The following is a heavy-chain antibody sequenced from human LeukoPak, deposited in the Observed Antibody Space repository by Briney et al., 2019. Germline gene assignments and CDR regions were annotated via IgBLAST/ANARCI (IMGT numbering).Heavy chain of an antibody. CDR3: ARESPSTGDVADY. V-gene: IGHV3-33*01. D-gene: IGHD3-10*01. CDR1: GFTFSSYG. Sequence: GGSLRLSCAASGFTFSSYGMHWVRQAPGKGLEWVAVIWYDGSNKYYADSVKGRFTISRDNAKNSLYLQMNSLRAEDTAVCYCARESPSTGDVADYWGQGTLVTVSS. CDR2: IWYDGSNK. J-gene: IGHJ4*02.